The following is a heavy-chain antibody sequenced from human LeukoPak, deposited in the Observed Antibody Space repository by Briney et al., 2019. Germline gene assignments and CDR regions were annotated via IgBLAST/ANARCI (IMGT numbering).Heavy chain of an antibody. V-gene: IGHV7-4-1*02. CDR2: INTNTGNP. J-gene: IGHJ4*02. D-gene: IGHD6-13*01. CDR1: GYTFTSYA. CDR3: ARDKASSSWYNGIDY. Sequence: ASVKVSCKTSGYTFTSYAINWVRQAPGQGLEWMGWINTNTGNPTYAQGFTGRFVFSLDTSVSTAYLQISSLKAEDTAVYYCARDKASSSWYNGIDYWGQGTLVTVSS.